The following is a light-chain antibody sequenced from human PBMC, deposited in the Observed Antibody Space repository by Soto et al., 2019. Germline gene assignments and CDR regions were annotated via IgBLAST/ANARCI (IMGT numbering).Light chain of an antibody. CDR3: QQYNDSSPDYT. CDR1: QAISYN. J-gene: IGKJ2*01. Sequence: TVMTQSPGTLSVSPGERATISCWASQAISYNVAWYQHFPGQARRLLIHGASTRATGVPARFSGSGSGTEFSLTITSVKSEDFATYYCQQYNDSSPDYTFGRGTRLEI. CDR2: GAS. V-gene: IGKV3-15*01.